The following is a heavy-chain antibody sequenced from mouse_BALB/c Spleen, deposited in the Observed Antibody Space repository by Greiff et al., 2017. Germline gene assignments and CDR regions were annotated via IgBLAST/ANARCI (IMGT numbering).Heavy chain of an antibody. J-gene: IGHJ4*01. Sequence: EVQLVESGGGLVQPGGSLKLSCAASGFTFSSYGMSWVRQTPDKRLELVATINSNGGSTYYPDSVKGRFTISRDNAKNTLYLPMSSLKSEDTAMYDCAREGKLYAMDYGGQGTSVTVSS. CDR2: INSNGGST. CDR1: GFTFSSYG. CDR3: AREGKLYAMDY. V-gene: IGHV5-6-3*01.